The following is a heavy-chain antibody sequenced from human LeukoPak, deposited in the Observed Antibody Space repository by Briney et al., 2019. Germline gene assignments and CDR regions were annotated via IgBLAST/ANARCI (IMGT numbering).Heavy chain of an antibody. CDR2: ISAYNGNT. V-gene: IGHV1-18*04. CDR1: GYTFTGYY. D-gene: IGHD3-22*01. J-gene: IGHJ4*02. Sequence: ASVKVSCKASGYTFTGYYMHWVRQAPGQGLEWMGWISAYNGNTNYAQKLQGRVTMTTDPSTTTAYMELRSLRSDDTAVYYCARSTYYYDSSGYCDYWGQGTLVTVSS. CDR3: ARSTYYYDSSGYCDY.